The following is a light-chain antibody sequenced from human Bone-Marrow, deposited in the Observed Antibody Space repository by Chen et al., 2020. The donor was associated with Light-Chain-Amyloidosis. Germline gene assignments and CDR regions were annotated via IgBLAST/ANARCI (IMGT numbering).Light chain of an antibody. CDR1: RRISPVY. CDR3: QQYSNSPLYT. Sequence: EIVLTQSPGTLSLSPGDRATPSCRASRRISPVYLAWYQQKPGQAPRLIISGTSNRAAGIPDRFNGSGSGTEFSLTITRLEPEDFAVYFCQQYSNSPLYTFGQGTKVEI. J-gene: IGKJ2*01. CDR2: GTS. V-gene: IGKV3-20*01.